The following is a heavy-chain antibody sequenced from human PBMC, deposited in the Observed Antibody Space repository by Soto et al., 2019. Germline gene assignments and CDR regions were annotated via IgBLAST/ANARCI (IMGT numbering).Heavy chain of an antibody. Sequence: QVQLEQSGAEMRKPGSSVKVSCKASGVTFNNYTITWVRQAPGQGLEWMGGIIPALGTATYPQNVQGRVIFTADRPTGTAYMELSSLISEDTAVYYCARQHCSGTNCPDYYYYLDVWGKGTTVTVSS. V-gene: IGHV1-69*08. CDR3: ARQHCSGTNCPDYYYYLDV. CDR2: IIPALGTA. CDR1: GVTFNNYT. D-gene: IGHD2-2*01. J-gene: IGHJ6*03.